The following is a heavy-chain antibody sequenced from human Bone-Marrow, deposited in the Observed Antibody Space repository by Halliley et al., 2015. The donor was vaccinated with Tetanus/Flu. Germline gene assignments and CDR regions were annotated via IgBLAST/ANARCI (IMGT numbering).Heavy chain of an antibody. CDR3: VRDLNLLRFFDWLSSKGMDV. Sequence: CAASGFTFSSYWMHWVRQAPGKGLVWVSRIKSDGSSTYYADSVKGRFTISRDNAKNTLYLQMSSLRAEDTAVYYCVRDLNLLRFFDWLSSKGMDVWGQGTAVIVSS. CDR1: GFTFSSYW. J-gene: IGHJ6*02. V-gene: IGHV3-74*01. D-gene: IGHD3-3*01. CDR2: IKSDGSST.